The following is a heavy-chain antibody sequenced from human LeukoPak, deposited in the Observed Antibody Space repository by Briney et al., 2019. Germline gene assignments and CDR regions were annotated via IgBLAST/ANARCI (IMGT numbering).Heavy chain of an antibody. D-gene: IGHD2-2*01. V-gene: IGHV3-21*01. Sequence: GGSLRLSCAASGFTFSSYSINWVRQAPGKGLEWVSSISSSSSYIYYADSVKGRSTISRDNAKNSLYLQMNSLRAEDTAVYYCARDSVPADYWGQGTLVTVSS. J-gene: IGHJ4*02. CDR1: GFTFSSYS. CDR2: ISSSSSYI. CDR3: ARDSVPADY.